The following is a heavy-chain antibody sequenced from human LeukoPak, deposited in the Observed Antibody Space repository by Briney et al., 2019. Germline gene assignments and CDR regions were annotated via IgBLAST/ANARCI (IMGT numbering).Heavy chain of an antibody. CDR3: ARGQEMATAGFYYYYYGMDV. D-gene: IGHD5-24*01. Sequence: ASVKVSCKASGYTFTSYAMHWVRQAPGQRLEWMGWINAGNGNTKYSQKFQGRVTITRHTSASTAYMELSRLRCEDTAVYYCARGQEMATAGFYYYYYGMDVWGQGTTVTVSS. CDR2: INAGNGNT. CDR1: GYTFTSYA. V-gene: IGHV1-3*01. J-gene: IGHJ6*02.